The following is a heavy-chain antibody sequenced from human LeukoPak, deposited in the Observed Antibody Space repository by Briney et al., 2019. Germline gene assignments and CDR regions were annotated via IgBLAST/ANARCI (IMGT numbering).Heavy chain of an antibody. CDR2: ISGSGGST. D-gene: IGHD3-10*01. V-gene: IGHV3-23*01. J-gene: IGHJ6*03. Sequence: GGSLRLSCAASGFTFSSYGMSWVRQAPGKGLEWVSAISGSGGSTYYADSVKGRFTISRDNCKNTLYLQMNSLRAEDTAVYYCAKDGELLWFGDTYYMDVWGKGTTVTISS. CDR1: GFTFSSYG. CDR3: AKDGELLWFGDTYYMDV.